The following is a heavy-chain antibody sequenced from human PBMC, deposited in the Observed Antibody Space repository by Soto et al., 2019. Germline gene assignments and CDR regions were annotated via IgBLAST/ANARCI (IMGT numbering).Heavy chain of an antibody. Sequence: EVQLVESGGGLVQPGGSLRLSCAASGFTFSSYEMNWVRQAPGKGLEWVSYISSSGSTIYYADSVKGRFTISRDNAKNSLYLQMNSLRAEDTAVYYCANGNYYDSSGYYYVVGAFDIWGQGTMVTVSS. V-gene: IGHV3-48*03. CDR1: GFTFSSYE. D-gene: IGHD3-22*01. J-gene: IGHJ3*02. CDR2: ISSSGSTI. CDR3: ANGNYYDSSGYYYVVGAFDI.